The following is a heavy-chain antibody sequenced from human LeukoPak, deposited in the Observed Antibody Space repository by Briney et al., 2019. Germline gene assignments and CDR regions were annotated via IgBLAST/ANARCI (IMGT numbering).Heavy chain of an antibody. CDR1: GFTFSSYA. CDR3: ARDRRHYMDV. Sequence: PGGSLRLSCAASGFTFSSYAMHWVRQAPGKGLEWVAVISYDGSNKYYADSVKGRFTISRDNSKNTLYLQMNSLRAEDTAVYYCARDRRHYMDVWGKGTTVTVSS. CDR2: ISYDGSNK. J-gene: IGHJ6*03. V-gene: IGHV3-30*04.